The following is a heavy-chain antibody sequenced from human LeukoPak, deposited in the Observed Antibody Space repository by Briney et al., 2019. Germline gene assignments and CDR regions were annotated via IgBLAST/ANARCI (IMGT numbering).Heavy chain of an antibody. Sequence: SETLSLTCAVYGGSFSGYYWSWIRQPPGKGLEWIGEINHSGTTNYNPSLKSRVTISVDTSKNQLSLKLSSVTAADTAVYYCARGWVVAATLAGDYYYGMDVWGQGTTVTVSS. CDR3: ARGWVVAATLAGDYYYGMDV. V-gene: IGHV4-34*01. J-gene: IGHJ6*02. CDR2: INHSGTT. D-gene: IGHD2-15*01. CDR1: GGSFSGYY.